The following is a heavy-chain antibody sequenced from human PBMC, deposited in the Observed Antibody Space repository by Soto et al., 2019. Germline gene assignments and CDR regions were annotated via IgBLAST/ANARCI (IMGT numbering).Heavy chain of an antibody. CDR3: ARDRLVSTYAFDI. V-gene: IGHV1-18*01. Sequence: QVQLEQSGPEVKKRGASVKVSFKTSGYTFISFAITWVRQAPGQGLEWMGWISTYNGNTNYAPKLQGRVTMTTDRSTSTAYMELRSLSSDDTAVYYCARDRLVSTYAFDIWGQGTMVTVSS. J-gene: IGHJ3*02. D-gene: IGHD3-16*01. CDR1: GYTFISFA. CDR2: ISTYNGNT.